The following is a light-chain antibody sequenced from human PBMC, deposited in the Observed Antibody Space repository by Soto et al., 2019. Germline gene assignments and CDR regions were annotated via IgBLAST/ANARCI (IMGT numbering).Light chain of an antibody. CDR3: QQYIDWPLT. CDR2: DAS. CDR1: QSVSSN. V-gene: IGKV3-15*01. Sequence: EIVMTQSPATLSVSPGERATLSCRASQSVSSNLAWYQQKPGQAPRLLIYDASTRATGIPARFSGSGSGTEFTLTISSLQSEDFVVYYCQQYIDWPLTFGGGTKVEIK. J-gene: IGKJ4*01.